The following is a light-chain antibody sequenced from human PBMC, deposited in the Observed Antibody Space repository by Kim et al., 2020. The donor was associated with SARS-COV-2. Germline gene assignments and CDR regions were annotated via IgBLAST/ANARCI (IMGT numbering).Light chain of an antibody. J-gene: IGLJ2*01. CDR2: GNS. Sequence: VTISCTGSSYDIGAGYDVHWYQQLPGTAPKLLIYGNSNRPSGVPDRFSGSKSGTSASLAITGLQAEDEADYYCQSYDSSLSGNVVFGGGTQLTVL. CDR3: QSYDSSLSGNVV. CDR1: SYDIGAGYD. V-gene: IGLV1-40*01.